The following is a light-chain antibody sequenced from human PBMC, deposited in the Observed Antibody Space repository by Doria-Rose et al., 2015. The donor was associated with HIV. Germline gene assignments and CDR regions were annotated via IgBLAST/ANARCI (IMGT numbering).Light chain of an antibody. CDR1: QSFSSTY. CDR3: HQYGTLWT. Sequence: TQSPGTLSLSPGERATLSCRASQSFSSTYLAWYQQKPGQSASLLIYDGSTGATGITDRFSASGSGTDFTRTIIRLELEDFALYYCHQYGTLWTFGEETKVGI. J-gene: IGKJ1*01. CDR2: DGS. V-gene: IGKV3-20*01.